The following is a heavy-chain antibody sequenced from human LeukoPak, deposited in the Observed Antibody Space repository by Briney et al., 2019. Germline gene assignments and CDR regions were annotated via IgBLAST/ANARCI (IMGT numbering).Heavy chain of an antibody. J-gene: IGHJ5*02. CDR1: GGSIISSTYF. D-gene: IGHD5-18*01. CDR2: IYYSGST. Sequence: PSETLSLTCTVSGGSIISSTYFWGWIRQPPGKGLEWIGSIYYSGSTYYNPSLKSRVTISVDTSKNQFSLKLSSVTAADTAVYYCARHPTYVDTAMVTYSWFDPWGQGTLVTVSS. V-gene: IGHV4-39*01. CDR3: ARHPTYVDTAMVTYSWFDP.